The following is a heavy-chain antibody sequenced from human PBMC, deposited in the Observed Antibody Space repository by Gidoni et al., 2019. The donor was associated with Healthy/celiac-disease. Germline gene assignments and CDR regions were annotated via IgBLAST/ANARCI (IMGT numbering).Heavy chain of an antibody. CDR2: IYYSGST. Sequence: GPGLVKPSETLSLTCTVSGGSISRYYWSWIRQPPGKGLEWIGYIYYSGSTNYNPSLKSRVTISVDTSKNQFSLKLSSVTAADTAVYYCARNVITIFGVVPYYYGMDVWGQGTTVTVSS. V-gene: IGHV4-59*01. CDR3: ARNVITIFGVVPYYYGMDV. D-gene: IGHD3-3*01. J-gene: IGHJ6*02. CDR1: GGSISRYY.